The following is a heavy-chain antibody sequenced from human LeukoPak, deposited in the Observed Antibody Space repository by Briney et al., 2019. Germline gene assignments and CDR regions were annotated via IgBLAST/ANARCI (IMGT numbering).Heavy chain of an antibody. J-gene: IGHJ4*02. V-gene: IGHV3-30*18. D-gene: IGHD3-16*01. CDR2: ISYDGSNK. CDR1: GFTLSSYG. Sequence: GGSLRLSCAASGFTLSSYGMHWVRQAPGKGLEWVAVISYDGSNKYYADSVKGRFTISRDNSKNTLYLQMNSLRAEDTAVYYCAKDLVITFGGVFHDWGQGTLVTVSS. CDR3: AKDLVITFGGVFHD.